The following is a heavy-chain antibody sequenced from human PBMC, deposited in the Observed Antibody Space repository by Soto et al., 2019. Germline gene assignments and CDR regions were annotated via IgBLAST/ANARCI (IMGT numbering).Heavy chain of an antibody. V-gene: IGHV1-3*01. J-gene: IGHJ4*02. CDR3: AREYDSSGYFFDY. Sequence: ASVKVSCKASGYTFTSYAMHWVRQAPGQRLEWMGWINAGNGNTKYSQKFQGRVTITRDTSASTAYMELSSLRSEDTAVYYCAREYDSSGYFFDYWGQGTLVTVSS. D-gene: IGHD3-22*01. CDR2: INAGNGNT. CDR1: GYTFTSYA.